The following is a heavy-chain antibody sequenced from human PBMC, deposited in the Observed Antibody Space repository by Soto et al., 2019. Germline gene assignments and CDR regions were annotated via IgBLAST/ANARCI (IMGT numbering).Heavy chain of an antibody. J-gene: IGHJ3*02. Sequence: SEPLSLTCTVSGGSISSYYWSWIRQPPGKGLEWIGDIYYSGITNYNPSLKSRVTISVDTSKNQFSLKLSSVTAADTAVYYCARVWGGAFDIWGQGTMVTVS. V-gene: IGHV4-59*01. CDR2: IYYSGIT. CDR3: ARVWGGAFDI. D-gene: IGHD3-10*01. CDR1: GGSISSYY.